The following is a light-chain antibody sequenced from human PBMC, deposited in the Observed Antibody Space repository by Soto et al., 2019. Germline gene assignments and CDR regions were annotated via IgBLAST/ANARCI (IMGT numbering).Light chain of an antibody. CDR2: GAS. CDR3: QKYVTSPRT. CDR1: QSLRPTY. J-gene: IGKJ1*01. Sequence: EVVLTQSPDTLSLSPGETATLSCRASQSLRPTYVAWYQQKPGQAPRLLIYGASFRATDIPNRFSGRGSGTGFTLSISRLEPEDFAVYHCQKYVTSPRTFGQGTKVEIK. V-gene: IGKV3-20*01.